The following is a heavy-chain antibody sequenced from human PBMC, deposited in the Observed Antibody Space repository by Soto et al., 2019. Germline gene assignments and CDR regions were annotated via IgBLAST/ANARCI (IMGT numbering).Heavy chain of an antibody. V-gene: IGHV1-3*05. J-gene: IGHJ4*02. Sequence: QVQLVQSGAEEKKPGASVKVSCKASGYTFTSYAMHWVRQAPGQRLEWMGWINAGNGNTKYTQKFQVRVTITRDTSASSAYVELSSLRSEDTAVYYSARSIVVVTALDYWGQGTLVTVSS. CDR1: GYTFTSYA. CDR2: INAGNGNT. D-gene: IGHD2-21*02. CDR3: ARSIVVVTALDY.